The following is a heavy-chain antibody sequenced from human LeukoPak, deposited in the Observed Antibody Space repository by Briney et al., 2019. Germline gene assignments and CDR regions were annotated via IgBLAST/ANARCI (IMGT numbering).Heavy chain of an antibody. CDR1: GYTFTSYG. J-gene: IGHJ4*02. Sequence: ASVKVSCKASGYTFTSYGISWVRQAPGQGLEWMGWISAYNGNTNYAQKLQGRVTTTTGTSTSTAYMELRSLRSDDTAVYYCARGINSGYDPFSSNDYWGQGTLVTVSS. V-gene: IGHV1-18*01. D-gene: IGHD5-12*01. CDR3: ARGINSGYDPFSSNDY. CDR2: ISAYNGNT.